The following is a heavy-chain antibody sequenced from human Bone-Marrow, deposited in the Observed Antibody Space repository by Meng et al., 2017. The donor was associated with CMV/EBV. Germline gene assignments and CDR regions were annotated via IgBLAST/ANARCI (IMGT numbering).Heavy chain of an antibody. D-gene: IGHD4-11*01. V-gene: IGHV1-46*01. CDR2: INPSGGST. J-gene: IGHJ4*02. CDR3: ARAEVYSNYDG. Sequence: ASVKVSCKASGYSFTSYDINWVRQATGQGLEWMGIINPSGGSTSYAQKFQGRVTMTRDTSTSTVYMELSSLRSEDTAVYYCARAEVYSNYDGWGQGTLVTVSS. CDR1: GYSFTSYD.